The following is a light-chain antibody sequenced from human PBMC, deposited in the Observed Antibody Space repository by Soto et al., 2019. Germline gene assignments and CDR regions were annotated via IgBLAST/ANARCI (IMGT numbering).Light chain of an antibody. CDR3: QQSSSSPWT. V-gene: IGKV1-39*01. J-gene: IGKJ1*01. CDR2: AAF. CDR1: QSISSY. Sequence: DIQLTKSPSSLSSSVGDRVSLTCRASQSISSYLNWYQQKPGKAPKLLIYAAFTLQTGVSSRFIGSGSGTDFTLTINSLQPEDFATYYCQQSSSSPWTFGQGTKVDIK.